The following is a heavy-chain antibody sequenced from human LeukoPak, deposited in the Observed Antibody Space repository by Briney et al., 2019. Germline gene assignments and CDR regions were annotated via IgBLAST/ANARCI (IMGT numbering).Heavy chain of an antibody. CDR2: IYYSGST. CDR3: ARVPSFDY. CDR1: GGSIISSNW. J-gene: IGHJ4*02. V-gene: IGHV4-4*02. Sequence: SETLSLTCAVSGGSIISSNWWSWVRQPPGKGLEWIGSIYYSGSTYYNPSLKSRVTISVDTSKNQFSLKLSSVTAADTAVYYCARVPSFDYWGQGTLVTVSS.